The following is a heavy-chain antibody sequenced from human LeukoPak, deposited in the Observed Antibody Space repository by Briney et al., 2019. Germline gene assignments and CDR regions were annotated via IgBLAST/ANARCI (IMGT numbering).Heavy chain of an antibody. V-gene: IGHV4-4*07. CDR2: VYTDENT. J-gene: IGHJ4*02. D-gene: IGHD1-26*01. CDR1: GGSISSYY. CDR3: ARDWQVGATNYFDY. Sequence: KPSETLSLTCIVSGGSISSYYWSWIRQPAGKGLEWIGRVYTDENTNYNPSLKSRVTMSVDTSKNQFSLKLSSVTAADTAMYYCARDWQVGATNYFDYWGQGTLVTVSS.